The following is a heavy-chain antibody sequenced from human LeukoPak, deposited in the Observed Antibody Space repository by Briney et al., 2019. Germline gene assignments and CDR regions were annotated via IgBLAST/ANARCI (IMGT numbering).Heavy chain of an antibody. Sequence: SETLSLTCAVYGGSFSGYYWSWIRQPPGKGLEWIGEINHSGSTNYNPSLKSRVTISVDTSKTQFSLKLSSVTAADTAVYYCARRYFDWLLPNYYFDYWGQGTLVTVSS. CDR3: ARRYFDWLLPNYYFDY. CDR1: GGSFSGYY. V-gene: IGHV4-34*01. D-gene: IGHD3-9*01. J-gene: IGHJ4*02. CDR2: INHSGST.